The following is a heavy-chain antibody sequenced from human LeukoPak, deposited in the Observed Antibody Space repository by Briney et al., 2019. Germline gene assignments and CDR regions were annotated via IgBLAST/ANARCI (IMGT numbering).Heavy chain of an antibody. D-gene: IGHD3-22*01. CDR2: IYWDDDK. J-gene: IGHJ4*02. CDR3: AHSGDYDSSGYYYNFDY. CDR1: GFSLSTSGVG. Sequence: CGPTLVKPTQTLTLTCTFSGFSLSTSGVGVGWIRQPPGKALEWLALIYWDDDKRYSPSLKSRLTITKDTSKNQVVLTMTNMDPVDTATYYCAHSGDYDSSGYYYNFDYWGQGTLVTVSS. V-gene: IGHV2-5*02.